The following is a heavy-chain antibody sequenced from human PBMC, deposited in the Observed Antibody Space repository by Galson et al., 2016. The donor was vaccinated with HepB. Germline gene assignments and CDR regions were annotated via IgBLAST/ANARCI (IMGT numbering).Heavy chain of an antibody. J-gene: IGHJ4*02. CDR1: GFTFSSYT. D-gene: IGHD2-2*01. CDR2: ITGRSGST. V-gene: IGHV3-23*01. CDR3: AKTQVRHTLDQ. Sequence: SLRLSCAASGFTFSSYTMSWVRQAPGKGLEWVAVITGRSGSTYYADSVKGRFTISRDNSKNTLYLQMNSLRAEDTAVYFCAKTQVRHTLDQWGQGTLVTVSS.